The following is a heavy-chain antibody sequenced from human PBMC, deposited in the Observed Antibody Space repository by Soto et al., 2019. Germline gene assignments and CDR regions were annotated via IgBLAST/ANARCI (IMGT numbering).Heavy chain of an antibody. CDR3: ASSLDRAYDYVWGSYRSPRTFDY. Sequence: SETLSLTCAVSGGSISSSNWWSWVRQPPGKGLEGIGDINHSGSTNYNPSLKSRVTISVDTSKNQFSLKLSSVTAADTAVYYCASSLDRAYDYVWGSYRSPRTFDYWGQGTLVTVSS. V-gene: IGHV4-4*02. D-gene: IGHD3-16*02. CDR2: INHSGST. CDR1: GGSISSSNW. J-gene: IGHJ4*02.